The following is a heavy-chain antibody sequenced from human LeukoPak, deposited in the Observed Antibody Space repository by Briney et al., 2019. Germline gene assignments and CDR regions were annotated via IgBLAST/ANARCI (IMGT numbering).Heavy chain of an antibody. D-gene: IGHD6-19*01. J-gene: IGHJ4*02. Sequence: PSETLSLTCTVSGGSISSSSYYWGWLRQPPGTGLEWVGSIYYSGSTYYNPSLKSRVTISVDTSKNQFSLKLSSVTAADTAVYYCARQPHPRRGAVAVDYWGQGTLVTVSS. CDR3: ARQPHPRRGAVAVDY. CDR2: IYYSGST. V-gene: IGHV4-39*01. CDR1: GGSISSSSYY.